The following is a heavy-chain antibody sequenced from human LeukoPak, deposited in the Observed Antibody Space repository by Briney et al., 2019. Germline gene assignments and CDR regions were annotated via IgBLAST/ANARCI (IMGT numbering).Heavy chain of an antibody. Sequence: SETLSLTCTVSGGSISSSSYYWGWIRQPPGKGLEWIGSIYYSGSTYYNPSLKSRVTISEDTSKNQFSLKLSSVTAADTAVYYCARGISSSWYGQDNWFDPWGQGTLVTVSS. CDR3: ARGISSSWYGQDNWFDP. CDR2: IYYSGST. CDR1: GGSISSSSYY. D-gene: IGHD6-13*01. V-gene: IGHV4-39*07. J-gene: IGHJ5*02.